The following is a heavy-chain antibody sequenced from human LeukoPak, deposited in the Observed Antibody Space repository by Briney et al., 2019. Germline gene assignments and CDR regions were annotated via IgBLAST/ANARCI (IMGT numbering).Heavy chain of an antibody. V-gene: IGHV4-39*01. J-gene: IGHJ4*02. Sequence: SETPSLTCTVSGGSITISNYYWAWIRQPPGKGLEWIGSTYYTGTTYYSPSLKSRVTISVDTSKNQFSLKLSSVTAADTAVYYCARQSNTAIVPYSFDYWGQGTLVTVSS. CDR3: ARQSNTAIVPYSFDY. D-gene: IGHD5-18*01. CDR2: TYYTGTT. CDR1: GGSITISNYY.